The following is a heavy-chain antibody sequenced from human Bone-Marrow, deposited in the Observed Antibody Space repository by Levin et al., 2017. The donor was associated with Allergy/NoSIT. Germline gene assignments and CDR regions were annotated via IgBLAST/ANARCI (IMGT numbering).Heavy chain of an antibody. Sequence: PGGSLRLSCAASGFTFNSYWISWVRQAPGKGLEWVANIKQDGSEKYYLDSVKGRFTISRDNAKKSLYLQMNSLRVEDTAVYYCAKIGHCSSTSCYLPYYYYYMDVWGKGTTVTVSS. D-gene: IGHD2-2*01. V-gene: IGHV3-7*01. CDR3: AKIGHCSSTSCYLPYYYYYMDV. J-gene: IGHJ6*03. CDR1: GFTFNSYW. CDR2: IKQDGSEK.